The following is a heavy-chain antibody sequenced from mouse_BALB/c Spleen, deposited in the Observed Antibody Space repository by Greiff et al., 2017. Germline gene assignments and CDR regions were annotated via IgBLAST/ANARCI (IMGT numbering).Heavy chain of an antibody. Sequence: EVKVEESGGGLVQPGGSMKLSCVASGFTFSNYWMNWVRQSPEKGLEWVAEIRLKSNNYATHYAESVKGRFTISRDDSKSSVYLQMNNLRDKDTGIYYSTGNRYVDYWGQGTTLTVSA. V-gene: IGHV6-6*02. CDR3: TGNRYVDY. J-gene: IGHJ2*01. CDR2: IRLKSNNYAT. CDR1: GFTFSNYW. D-gene: IGHD2-14*01.